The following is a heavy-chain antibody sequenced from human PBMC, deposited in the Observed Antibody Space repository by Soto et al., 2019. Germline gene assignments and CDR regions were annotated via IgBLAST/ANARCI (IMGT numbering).Heavy chain of an antibody. CDR2: IYWDDDK. CDR3: AHSRIVGARSTWFDP. D-gene: IGHD1-26*01. CDR1: GFSLSTSGVG. J-gene: IGHJ5*02. V-gene: IGHV2-5*02. Sequence: QITLNESGPTLVKPTQTLTLTCTFSGFSLSTSGVGVGWIRQPPGKALEWLALIYWDDDKRYSPSLKSRLTITKDTSKNQVVLTMTNMDPVDTATYYCAHSRIVGARSTWFDPWGQGTLVTVSS.